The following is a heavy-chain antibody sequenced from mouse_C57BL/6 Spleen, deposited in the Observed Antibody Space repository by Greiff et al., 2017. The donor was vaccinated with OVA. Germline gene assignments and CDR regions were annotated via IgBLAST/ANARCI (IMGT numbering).Heavy chain of an antibody. Sequence: VQLQQPGAELVRPGSSVKLSCKASGYTFTSYWMDWVKQRPGQGLAWIGTIYPSDSETHYNQKFKDKATLTVDKSSSTAYMQLSSLTSEDSAVYYCARNYGYPFDYWGQGTTLTVSS. D-gene: IGHD2-2*01. CDR1: GYTFTSYW. CDR3: ARNYGYPFDY. V-gene: IGHV1-61*01. J-gene: IGHJ2*01. CDR2: IYPSDSET.